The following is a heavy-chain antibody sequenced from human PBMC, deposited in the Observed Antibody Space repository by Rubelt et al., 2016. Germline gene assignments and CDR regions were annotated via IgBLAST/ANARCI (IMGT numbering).Heavy chain of an antibody. J-gene: IGHJ4*02. CDR1: GFTFSRIW. D-gene: IGHD3-16*01. V-gene: IGHV3-7*03. CDR2: INEDGSDK. CDR3: AKEEQEGGWGGYYYDY. Sequence: EGQLVESGGGLVQPGGSLRLSCAASGFTFSRIWMSWVRQAPGKGLEWVAHINEDGSDKYYVDSVKGRFTISRDNSKNTLVLQMNKRGAEETALYYCAKEEQEGGWGGYYYDYWGQGTAVTVSS.